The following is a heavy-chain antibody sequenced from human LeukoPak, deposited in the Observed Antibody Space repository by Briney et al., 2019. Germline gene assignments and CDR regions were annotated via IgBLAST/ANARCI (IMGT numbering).Heavy chain of an antibody. CDR3: ARDAIAVAGTGIDY. CDR2: ISSSGSTI. J-gene: IGHJ4*02. Sequence: GGSLRLSCAASGFTFSDYYMNSIRQAPGKGLEWVSYISSSGSTISYAECVKGRLTISRDNAKSSLYLQMNSLRAEDTAVYYCARDAIAVAGTGIDYWGQGTLVTVPS. D-gene: IGHD6-19*01. V-gene: IGHV3-11*01. CDR1: GFTFSDYY.